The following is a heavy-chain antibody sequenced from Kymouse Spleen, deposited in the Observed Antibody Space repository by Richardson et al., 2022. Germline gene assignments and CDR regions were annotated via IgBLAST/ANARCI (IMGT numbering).Heavy chain of an antibody. V-gene: IGHV3-48*02. J-gene: IGHJ3*02. D-gene: IGHD3-10*01. CDR3: ARDYYGSGSYYTFDI. CDR1: GFTFSSYS. CDR2: ISSSSSTI. Sequence: EVQLVESGGGLVQPGGSLRLSCAASGFTFSSYSMNWVRQAPGKGLEWVSYISSSSSTIYYADSVKGRFTISRDNAKNSLYLQMNSLRDEDTAVYYCARDYYGSGSYYTFDIWGQGTMVTVSS.